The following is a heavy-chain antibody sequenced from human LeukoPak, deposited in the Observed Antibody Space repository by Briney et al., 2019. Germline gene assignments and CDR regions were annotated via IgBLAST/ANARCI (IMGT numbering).Heavy chain of an antibody. J-gene: IGHJ6*03. V-gene: IGHV1-8*01. CDR2: MNPNSGNT. Sequence: ASVKVSCKASGYTFTSYDINWVRQATGQGLEWMGWMNPNSGNTGYAQKFQGRVTMTRNTSISTAYMELSSMISEDTAVYYCARNYDFWSGYSNHYYYYYMDVWGKGTTVTVSS. CDR3: ARNYDFWSGYSNHYYYYYMDV. CDR1: GYTFTSYD. D-gene: IGHD3-3*01.